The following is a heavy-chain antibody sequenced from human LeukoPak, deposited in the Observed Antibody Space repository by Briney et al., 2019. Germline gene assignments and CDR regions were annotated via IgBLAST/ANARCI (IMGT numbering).Heavy chain of an antibody. V-gene: IGHV4-38-2*01. J-gene: IGHJ3*02. CDR3: ARLGARNAFDI. CDR1: GYSISSGYY. Sequence: SETLSLTCAMSGYSISSGYYWGWVRPPPGQGLEWIGIIYHSGSTFFNPSLKSRVTISVDTSKNHLSLKLSSVTAADTAVYYCARLGARNAFDIWGQGTVVTVSS. CDR2: IYHSGST.